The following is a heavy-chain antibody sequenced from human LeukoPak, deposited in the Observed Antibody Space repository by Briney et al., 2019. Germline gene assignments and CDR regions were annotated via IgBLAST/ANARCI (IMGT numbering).Heavy chain of an antibody. CDR1: GGSISSSSCH. CDR2: IYYSGST. D-gene: IGHD3-10*01. V-gene: IGHV4-39*07. CDR3: ARDLYYYGSGSYYFHWFDP. Sequence: SETLSLTCTVSGGSISSSSCHWGWIRQPPGKGLEWIGSIYYSGSTYYNPSLKSRVTISVDTSKNQFSLKLSSVTAADTAVYYCARDLYYYGSGSYYFHWFDPWGQGTLVTVSS. J-gene: IGHJ5*02.